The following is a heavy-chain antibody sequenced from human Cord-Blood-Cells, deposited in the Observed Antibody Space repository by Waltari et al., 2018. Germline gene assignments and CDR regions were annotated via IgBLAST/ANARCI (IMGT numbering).Heavy chain of an antibody. D-gene: IGHD6-13*01. CDR3: ATVGSSRGFDAFDI. CDR1: GYTFTDYY. CDR2: VDPEDGET. Sequence: EVQLVQSGAEVKKPGATVKISCKVSGYTFTDYYMHWVQQAPGKGLEWMGLVDPEDGETRYADKFQARVTITADTSTDTAYMELSSLRSEDTAVYYCATVGSSRGFDAFDIWGQGTMVTVSS. J-gene: IGHJ3*02. V-gene: IGHV1-69-2*01.